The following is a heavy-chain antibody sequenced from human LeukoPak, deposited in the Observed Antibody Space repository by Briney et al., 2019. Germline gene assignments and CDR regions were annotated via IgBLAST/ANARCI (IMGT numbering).Heavy chain of an antibody. CDR3: KTGGTHWFDP. J-gene: IGHJ5*02. Sequence: ASVKVSCKASGYIFTDYAIHWLRQAPGQRPEWMGWMNAGNGNTKYSQKFQGRITLIRDTSAATAYMELSSLRSEDTAVYYCKTGGTHWFDPWGQGTLVTVSS. CDR1: GYIFTDYA. CDR2: MNAGNGNT. V-gene: IGHV1-3*01. D-gene: IGHD7-27*01.